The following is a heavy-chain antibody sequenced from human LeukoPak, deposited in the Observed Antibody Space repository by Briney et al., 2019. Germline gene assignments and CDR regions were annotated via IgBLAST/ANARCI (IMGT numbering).Heavy chain of an antibody. CDR1: GGTFSSYA. CDR3: ARGSYYYGSGSYLDYFDY. D-gene: IGHD3-10*01. J-gene: IGHJ4*02. V-gene: IGHV1-69*13. CDR2: IIPIFGTA. Sequence: ASVKVSCKASGGTFSSYAISWVRQAPGQGLEWMGGIIPIFGTANYAQKFQGRVTITADESTSTAYMELSSLRSEDTAVYYCARGSYYYGSGSYLDYFDYWGQGTLVTVSS.